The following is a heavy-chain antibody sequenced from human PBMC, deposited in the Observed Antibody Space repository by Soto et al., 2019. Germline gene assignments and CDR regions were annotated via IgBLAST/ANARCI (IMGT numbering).Heavy chain of an antibody. CDR3: ARDKITGLFDY. CDR1: GDSMSSYY. J-gene: IGHJ4*02. Sequence: PSETLSLTCSVSGDSMSSYYWTWIRQPPGKGLEWIGYIDYSGSTNYSPSLRSRLTISVDTSKKEFSLKLSSVTAADTAVYYCARDKITGLFDYWGQGTLVTVSS. D-gene: IGHD2-8*02. CDR2: IDYSGST. V-gene: IGHV4-59*12.